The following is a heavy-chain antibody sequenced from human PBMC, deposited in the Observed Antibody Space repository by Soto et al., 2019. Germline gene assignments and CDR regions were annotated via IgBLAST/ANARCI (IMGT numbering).Heavy chain of an antibody. D-gene: IGHD1-1*01. V-gene: IGHV3-23*01. Sequence: GGSLRLSCAASGFTFTNVSITWVRQAPWKGLEWVSTITDSGGSTDYADSVKGRFTISRDNSKRTLYLQMNNLRADDTAVYYCAKLYWNRRYFDYCGQLARVTVCS. CDR1: GFTFTNVS. CDR2: ITDSGGST. J-gene: IGHJ4*02. CDR3: AKLYWNRRYFDY.